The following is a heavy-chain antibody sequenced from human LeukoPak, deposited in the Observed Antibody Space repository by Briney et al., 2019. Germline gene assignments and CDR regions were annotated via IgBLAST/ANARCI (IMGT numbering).Heavy chain of an antibody. CDR3: AKRRSIVGATPTKYYFDY. Sequence: GGSLRLSCAASGFTFSSYEMNWVRQAPGKGLEWVSYISSSGSTICYADSVKGRFTISRDNSKNTLYLQMNSLRAEDTAVYYCAKRRSIVGATPTKYYFDYWGQGTLVTVSS. D-gene: IGHD1-26*01. CDR2: ISSSGSTI. J-gene: IGHJ4*02. CDR1: GFTFSSYE. V-gene: IGHV3-48*03.